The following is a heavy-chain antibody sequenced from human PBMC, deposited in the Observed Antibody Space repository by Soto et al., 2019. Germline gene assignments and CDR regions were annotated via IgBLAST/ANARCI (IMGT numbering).Heavy chain of an antibody. CDR2: ISQSGFT. CDR1: TESLRGYY. J-gene: IGHJ4*02. D-gene: IGHD3-3*01. V-gene: IGHV4-34*01. Sequence: SETLSLTCAVSTESLRGYYWTWIRQSPGKGLEWIEEISQSGFTNYNPSLESRVTLSVDTSKSEFSLHLTSMTAADTAVYYCARGITIFGVVIPRRFDYWGQGTLVTVSS. CDR3: ARGITIFGVVIPRRFDY.